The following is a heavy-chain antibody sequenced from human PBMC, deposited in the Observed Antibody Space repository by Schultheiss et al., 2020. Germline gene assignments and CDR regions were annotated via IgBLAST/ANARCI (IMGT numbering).Heavy chain of an antibody. D-gene: IGHD2-15*01. V-gene: IGHV3-48*03. Sequence: GGSLTLSCAASGFTFTNYEMNWVRQAPGKGLEWISYITRSGSPMYYADSVKGRFTISRDNTKKSLYLQMNSLRAEDTALYYCARQFCSGGTCNYFDCWGQGTLVTVSS. J-gene: IGHJ4*02. CDR2: ITRSGSPM. CDR3: ARQFCSGGTCNYFDC. CDR1: GFTFTNYE.